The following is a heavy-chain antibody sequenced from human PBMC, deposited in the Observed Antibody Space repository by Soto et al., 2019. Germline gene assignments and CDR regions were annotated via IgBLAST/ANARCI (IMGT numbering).Heavy chain of an antibody. CDR1: GDSVSRNEAT. CDR3: ARLIGNSWLDS. J-gene: IGHJ5*01. V-gene: IGHV6-1*01. Sequence: HTRSLTCAISGDSVSRNEATWDSIRPSPSRGLEWLGRTYYRSRWQTDYAISVKSRISINPDTSNNQVSLQLNSVTPDDTAVYYCARLIGNSWLDSWGQGTLVTVS. D-gene: IGHD3-16*01. CDR2: TYYRSRWQT.